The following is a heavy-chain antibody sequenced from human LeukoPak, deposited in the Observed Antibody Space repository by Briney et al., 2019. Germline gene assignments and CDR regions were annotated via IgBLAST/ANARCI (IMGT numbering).Heavy chain of an antibody. CDR2: ISNDNTVI. J-gene: IGHJ4*02. CDR1: GFTFSASG. Sequence: WESLRLSCAVSGFTFSASGMHWVRQAPGKGLEWLSYISNDNTVIHYADSVKARLTISIDNVKSSVFLQMNSPRADDTAVYFCVSDWPVWWGRGTLDPVSS. D-gene: IGHD3-16*01. CDR3: VSDWPVW. V-gene: IGHV3-48*01.